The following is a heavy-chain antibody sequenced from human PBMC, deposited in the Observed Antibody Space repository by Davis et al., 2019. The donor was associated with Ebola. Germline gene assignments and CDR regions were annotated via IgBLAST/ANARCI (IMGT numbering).Heavy chain of an antibody. V-gene: IGHV3-53*01. CDR1: GFTASSYY. CDR2: IYTAGDT. CDR3: ARDNFPEDGMDV. D-gene: IGHD5-24*01. J-gene: IGHJ6*02. Sequence: GESLKISCEASGFTASSYYMNWVRQAPGKGLEWVSVIYTAGDTYYADSVKGRFTISRDSSKNTVSLLLSSLTPEDSALYYCARDNFPEDGMDVWGQGTTVTVSS.